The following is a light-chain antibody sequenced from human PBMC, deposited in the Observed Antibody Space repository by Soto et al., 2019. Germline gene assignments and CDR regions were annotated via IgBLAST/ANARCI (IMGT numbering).Light chain of an antibody. Sequence: MQMTQSPSSVSASVGDRVTITCRASQGISGWLAWYQQKPGKAPKLLIYATSTLQSGVPPRFSGSASGTDFTLTTSSLQPEDFATYYCLQSNNFPPLTFGGGTKVEIK. CDR3: LQSNNFPPLT. CDR2: ATS. J-gene: IGKJ4*01. CDR1: QGISGW. V-gene: IGKV1-12*01.